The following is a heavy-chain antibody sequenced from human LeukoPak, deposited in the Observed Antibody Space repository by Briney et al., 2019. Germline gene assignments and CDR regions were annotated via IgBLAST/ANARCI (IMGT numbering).Heavy chain of an antibody. Sequence: SETLSLTCAVYRGSFSGYYWSWIRQPPGKGLEWIGEINHSGSTNYNPSLKSRVTISVDTSKNQFSLKLSSVTAADTAVYYCARALLGYSSSWAIDYWGQGTLVTVSS. CDR1: RGSFSGYY. CDR2: INHSGST. D-gene: IGHD6-13*01. CDR3: ARALLGYSSSWAIDY. J-gene: IGHJ4*02. V-gene: IGHV4-34*01.